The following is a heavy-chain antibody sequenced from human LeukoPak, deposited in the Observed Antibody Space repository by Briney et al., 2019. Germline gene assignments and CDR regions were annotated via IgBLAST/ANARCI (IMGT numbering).Heavy chain of an antibody. CDR3: ARYYDILTGYTGYFDY. D-gene: IGHD3-9*01. J-gene: IGHJ4*02. CDR1: GGSISSGDYC. CDR2: IYYSGTT. V-gene: IGHV4-30-4*01. Sequence: SQTLSLTCTVSGGSISSGDYCWSWIRQPPGQGLEWIGYIYYSGTTYYNPSLKSRVTISVDTSKNQFSLKLSSVTAADTAVYYCARYYDILTGYTGYFDYWGQGTLVTVSS.